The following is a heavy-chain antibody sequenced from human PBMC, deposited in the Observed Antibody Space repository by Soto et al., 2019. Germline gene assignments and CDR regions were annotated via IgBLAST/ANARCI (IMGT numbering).Heavy chain of an antibody. Sequence: SVKVSCKASGGTLSNYAISWVRQAPGQGLEWMGGIMATFGPANSAQKFQGRVRIIADKSTDTAYLELSSLRSEDTAVYYCARGGFSSSWRLDYWGRGPWSPSPQ. CDR2: IMATFGPA. CDR1: GGTLSNYA. D-gene: IGHD6-13*01. J-gene: IGHJ4*02. V-gene: IGHV1-69*06. CDR3: ARGGFSSSWRLDY.